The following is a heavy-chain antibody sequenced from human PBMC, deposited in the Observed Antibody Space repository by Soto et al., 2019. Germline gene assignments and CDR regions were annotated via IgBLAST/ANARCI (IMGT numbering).Heavy chain of an antibody. Sequence: QVQLQESGPGLVKPSQTLSLTCTVSGGSISSGGYYWSWIRQHPGKGLEGIGYIFYSGSTYYNPSPTSRVTISVDTSKNQVSLKLSSVTAADTAVYSCARAPGDYFDYWGQGTLVTVSS. CDR1: GGSISSGGYY. J-gene: IGHJ4*02. CDR3: ARAPGDYFDY. V-gene: IGHV4-31*03. CDR2: IFYSGST.